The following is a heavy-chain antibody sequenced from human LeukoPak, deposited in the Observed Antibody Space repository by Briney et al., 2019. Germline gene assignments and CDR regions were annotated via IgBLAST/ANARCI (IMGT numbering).Heavy chain of an antibody. CDR3: ARAVSGRFDY. CDR1: GGSFSGYY. J-gene: IGHJ4*02. CDR2: INHSGST. D-gene: IGHD6-19*01. Sequence: SETLSLTCAVYGGSFSGYYWSWIRQPPGKGLEWIGEINHSGSTNYNPSLKSRVTISVDASKNQFSLKLSSVTAADTAIYYCARAVSGRFDYWGQGTLVTVSS. V-gene: IGHV4-34*01.